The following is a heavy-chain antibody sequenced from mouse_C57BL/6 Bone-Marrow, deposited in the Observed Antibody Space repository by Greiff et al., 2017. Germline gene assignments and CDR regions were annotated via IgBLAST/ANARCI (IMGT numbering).Heavy chain of an antibody. D-gene: IGHD1-1*01. Sequence: VQRVESGEGLVKPGGSLKLSCAASGFTFSSYAMSWVRQTPEKRLEWVAYISSGGDYIYYADTVKGRFTISRDNARNTLYLQMSSLKSEDTAMYYCTYYYGSSYWYFDVWGTGTTVTVSS. J-gene: IGHJ1*03. CDR2: ISSGGDYI. CDR3: TYYYGSSYWYFDV. CDR1: GFTFSSYA. V-gene: IGHV5-9-1*02.